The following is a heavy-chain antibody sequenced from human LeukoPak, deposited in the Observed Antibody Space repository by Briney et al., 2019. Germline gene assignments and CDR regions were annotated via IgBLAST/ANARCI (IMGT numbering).Heavy chain of an antibody. Sequence: SETLSLTCAVSGYSISSGYYWGWIRQPPGKGLEWIGSIYHSGGTYYNPSLKSRVTISVDTSKNQFSLKLSSVTAAATAVYYCAKHSSSWYEPSRDYYYYMDVWGKGTTVTVSS. CDR3: AKHSSSWYEPSRDYYYYMDV. CDR2: IYHSGGT. D-gene: IGHD6-13*01. J-gene: IGHJ6*03. V-gene: IGHV4-38-2*01. CDR1: GYSISSGYY.